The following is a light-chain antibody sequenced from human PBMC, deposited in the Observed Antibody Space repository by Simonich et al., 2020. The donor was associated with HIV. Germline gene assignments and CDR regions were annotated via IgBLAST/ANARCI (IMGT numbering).Light chain of an antibody. CDR1: QSISSY. J-gene: IGKJ4*01. V-gene: IGKV1-39*01. CDR3: QQYYSTPQLT. CDR2: AAS. Sequence: DIQMTQSPSSLSASVGDRVTITCRASQSISSYLNWYQQKPGKAPKLLIYAASSLQSGVPSRFGGSGSGTDFTLTISSLQPEDFATYYCQQYYSTPQLTFGGGTKVEIK.